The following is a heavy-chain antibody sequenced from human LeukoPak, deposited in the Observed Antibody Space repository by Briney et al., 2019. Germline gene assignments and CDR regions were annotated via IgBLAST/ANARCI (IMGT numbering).Heavy chain of an antibody. CDR3: ARAVDTAMVTAFDI. V-gene: IGHV3-66*01. CDR2: IYSGGST. J-gene: IGHJ3*02. D-gene: IGHD5-18*01. CDR1: GFTVSRNY. Sequence: GGSLRLSCAASGFTVSRNYMSWVRQAPGKGLEWVSVIYSGGSTYYADSVKGRFTISRDNSKNTLYLQMNSLRAEDTAVYYCARAVDTAMVTAFDIWGQGTMVTVSS.